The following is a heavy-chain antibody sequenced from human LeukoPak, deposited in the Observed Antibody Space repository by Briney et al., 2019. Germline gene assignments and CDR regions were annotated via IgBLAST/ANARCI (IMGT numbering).Heavy chain of an antibody. CDR2: IYYSGST. CDR3: ARVRGRNALDI. V-gene: IGHV4-59*01. CDR1: GGSISSYY. J-gene: IGHJ3*02. Sequence: SGTLSLTCTVSGGSISSYYWSWIRQPPGKGLEWIGYIYYSGSTNYNPSLKSRVTISVDTSKNQFSLKLSSVTAADTAVYYCARVRGRNALDIWGQGTMVTVSS.